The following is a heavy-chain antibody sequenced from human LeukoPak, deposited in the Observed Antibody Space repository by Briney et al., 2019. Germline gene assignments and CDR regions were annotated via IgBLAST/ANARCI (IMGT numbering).Heavy chain of an antibody. V-gene: IGHV5-51*01. CDR1: GYSFTSYW. CDR3: ASGEMATIIIAEYFQH. D-gene: IGHD5-24*01. CDR2: IYPGNSDT. Sequence: GESLKISCKGSGYSFTSYWIGWVRQMPGKGLERMGIIYPGNSDTRYSPSFQGQVTISADKSISTAYLQWSSLKASDTAMYYCASGEMATIIIAEYFQHWGQGTLVTVSS. J-gene: IGHJ1*01.